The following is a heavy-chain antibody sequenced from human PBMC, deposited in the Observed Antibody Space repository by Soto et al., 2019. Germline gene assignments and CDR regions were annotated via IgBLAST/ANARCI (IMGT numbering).Heavy chain of an antibody. CDR3: AELGFCSGGTYYLDYYNGVDV. J-gene: IGHJ6*02. V-gene: IGHV3-23*01. Sequence: EVQLLESGGGVVQPGESLRLSCAASGFTFSRNAMSWVRQAPGKGLEWVSTIGSAGTAYYADSVKGRFTISRDNSKNTQSLQMNSLRAEDTAVYYCAELGFCSGGTYYLDYYNGVDVWGQGTTVTVSS. CDR2: IGSAGTA. D-gene: IGHD2-15*01. CDR1: GFTFSRNA.